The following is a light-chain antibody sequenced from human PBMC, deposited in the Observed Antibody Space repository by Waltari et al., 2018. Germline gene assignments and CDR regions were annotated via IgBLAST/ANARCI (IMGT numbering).Light chain of an antibody. CDR2: GVS. V-gene: IGKV3-20*01. J-gene: IGKJ1*01. Sequence: IVLTQSPGTLSWSPGEGATLPSRASEPVPAGYLAWYQQKPGQSPRPLIYGVSNRATDIPDRFSGSESGTDFTLTVSRLEPEDFAFYYWQQYGSSPWTFGQGTRVEI. CDR3: QQYGSSPWT. CDR1: EPVPAGY.